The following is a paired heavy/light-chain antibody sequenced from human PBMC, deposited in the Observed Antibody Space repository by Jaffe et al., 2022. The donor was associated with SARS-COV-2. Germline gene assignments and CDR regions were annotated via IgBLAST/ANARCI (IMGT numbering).Light chain of an antibody. CDR1: SSDVGSYNL. CDR3: CSYAGSSTWV. V-gene: IGLV2-23*02. J-gene: IGLJ3*02. CDR2: EVN. Sequence: QSALTQPASVSGSPGQSITISCTGTSSDVGSYNLVSWYQHYPGKAPKFIIYEVNKRPSGVSNRFSGSKSVNTASLTISGLQAEDEADYFCCSYAGSSTWVFGGGTKLTVL.
Heavy chain of an antibody. CDR1: GFIISSYD. Sequence: EVQLVESGGGLVQPGGSLRLSCAASGFIISSYDMNWVRQAPGKGLEWVSHISHTSGAMYYADSVKGRFTGSRDTAKNSLYLQINSLRDEDTAVYYCASDRDYAFNIWGQGTMVTVSS. J-gene: IGHJ3*02. V-gene: IGHV3-48*02. CDR2: ISHTSGAM. CDR3: ASDRDYAFNI. D-gene: IGHD3-10*01.